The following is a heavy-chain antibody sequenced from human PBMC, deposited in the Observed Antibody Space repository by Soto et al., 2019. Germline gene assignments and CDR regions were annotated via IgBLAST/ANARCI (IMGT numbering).Heavy chain of an antibody. Sequence: GGSLRLSCAASGFTFSSYGMHWVRQAPGKGLEWVAVIWYDGSNKYYADSVKGRFTISRDNSKNTLYLQMNSLRAEDTAVYYCAREMYFLEKLRWRGEIDYWGQGTLVTVSS. CDR3: AREMYFLEKLRWRGEIDY. J-gene: IGHJ4*02. CDR2: IWYDGSNK. V-gene: IGHV3-33*01. D-gene: IGHD4-17*01. CDR1: GFTFSSYG.